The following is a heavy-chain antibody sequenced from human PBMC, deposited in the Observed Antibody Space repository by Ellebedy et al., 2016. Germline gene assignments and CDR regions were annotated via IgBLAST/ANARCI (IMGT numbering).Heavy chain of an antibody. D-gene: IGHD6-19*01. J-gene: IGHJ1*01. CDR1: GYTFTGYY. Sequence: ASVKVSCXASGYTFTGYYLQWVRQAPGQGLEWMGWINPNSGGTNYAQKFQGRVTMTRDTSISTAYMELSRLRSDDTAVYYCARDRAVAGTTPIPRYFQHWGQGTLVTVSS. CDR2: INPNSGGT. CDR3: ARDRAVAGTTPIPRYFQH. V-gene: IGHV1-2*02.